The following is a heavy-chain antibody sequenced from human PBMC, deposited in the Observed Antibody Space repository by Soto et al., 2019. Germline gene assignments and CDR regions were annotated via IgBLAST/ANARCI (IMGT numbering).Heavy chain of an antibody. CDR1: GFTFSDYY. CDR2: ISSSGSTI. D-gene: IGHD3-10*01. V-gene: IGHV3-11*01. J-gene: IGHJ5*02. CDR3: ARVRYNGSGSSINWFDP. Sequence: QVQLVESGGGLVKPGGSLRLSCAASGFTFSDYYMSWFGQAPGKGLEWVSYISSSGSTIYYADSVKGRFTISRDNAKNSLYLQMNSLRAEDTAVYYCARVRYNGSGSSINWFDPWGQGTLVTVSS.